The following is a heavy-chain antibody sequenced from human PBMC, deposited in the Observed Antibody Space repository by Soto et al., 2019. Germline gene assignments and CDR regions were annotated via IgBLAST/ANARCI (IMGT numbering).Heavy chain of an antibody. Sequence: PSETLSLTCTVSGGSISSSSYYWGWIRQAPGKGLEWVAVISYDGSNKYYADSVKGRFTISRDNSKNTLYLQMNSLRAEDTAVYYCAREDSSAFDYWGQGTLVTVSS. CDR3: AREDSSAFDY. CDR2: ISYDGSNK. V-gene: IGHV3-30-3*01. J-gene: IGHJ4*02. D-gene: IGHD3-22*01. CDR1: GGSISSSS.